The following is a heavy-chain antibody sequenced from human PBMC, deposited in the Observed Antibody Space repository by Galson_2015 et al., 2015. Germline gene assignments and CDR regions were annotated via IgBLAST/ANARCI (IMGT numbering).Heavy chain of an antibody. D-gene: IGHD6-19*01. CDR2: ISSSSSYI. Sequence: SPRLSCAASGFTFSSYSMNWVRQAPGKGLEWVSSISSSSSYIYYADSVKGRFTISRDNAKNSLYLQMNSLRAEDTAVYYCARGEGSGWYAFDIWGQGTMVTVSS. CDR3: ARGEGSGWYAFDI. CDR1: GFTFSSYS. J-gene: IGHJ3*02. V-gene: IGHV3-21*01.